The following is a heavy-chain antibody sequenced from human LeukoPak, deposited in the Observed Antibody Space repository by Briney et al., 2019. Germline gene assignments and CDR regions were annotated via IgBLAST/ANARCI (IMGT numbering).Heavy chain of an antibody. J-gene: IGHJ5*02. CDR1: GYTFTGHY. Sequence: ASVKVSCKASGYTFTGHYMHWVRQAPGQGLEWMGWINPNSGGTNSAQKFQGRVTMTRDTSTSTVYMELSSLRSEDTAVYYCARTRYSSSCRLDPWGQGTLVTVSS. CDR2: INPNSGGT. CDR3: ARTRYSSSCRLDP. D-gene: IGHD6-13*01. V-gene: IGHV1-2*02.